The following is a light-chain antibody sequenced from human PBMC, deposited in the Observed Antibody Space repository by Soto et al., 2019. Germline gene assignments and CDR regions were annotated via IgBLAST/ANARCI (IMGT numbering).Light chain of an antibody. V-gene: IGLV2-8*01. Sequence: QAVVTQPPSASGSPGQSVTISCTGTSSDVGGYNYVSWYQQHPGKAPKLMIYEVTKRPSGVPDRFSGSKSGNTASLTVSGLQAEDEADYYCSSYAGSNKRVFGTGTKVTVL. CDR1: SSDVGGYNY. CDR2: EVT. CDR3: SSYAGSNKRV. J-gene: IGLJ1*01.